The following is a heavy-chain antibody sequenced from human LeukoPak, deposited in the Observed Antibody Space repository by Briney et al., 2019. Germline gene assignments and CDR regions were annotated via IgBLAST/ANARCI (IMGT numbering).Heavy chain of an antibody. J-gene: IGHJ4*02. Sequence: SETLSLTCTVSGGSISSYYWSWIRQPPGKGLEWIGDIYYSGSTNYNPSLKSRVTISVDTSKNQFSLKLSSVTAADTAVYYCARAVLLWCWELQYYFDYWGQGTLVTVSS. CDR1: GGSISSYY. D-gene: IGHD3-10*01. V-gene: IGHV4-59*01. CDR2: IYYSGST. CDR3: ARAVLLWCWELQYYFDY.